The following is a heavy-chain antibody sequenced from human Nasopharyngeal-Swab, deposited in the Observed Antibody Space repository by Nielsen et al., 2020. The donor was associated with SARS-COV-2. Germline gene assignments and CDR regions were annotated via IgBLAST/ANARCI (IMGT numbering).Heavy chain of an antibody. D-gene: IGHD3-9*01. J-gene: IGHJ4*02. CDR3: ARVLRYFDWLFFDY. Sequence: LSCTVSGGAISSGGYYWSWIRQHPGKGLEWIGYIYYSGSTYYNPSLKSRVTISVDTSKNQFSLKLSSVTAADTAVYYCARVLRYFDWLFFDYWGQGTLVTVSS. V-gene: IGHV4-31*02. CDR1: GGAISSGGYY. CDR2: IYYSGST.